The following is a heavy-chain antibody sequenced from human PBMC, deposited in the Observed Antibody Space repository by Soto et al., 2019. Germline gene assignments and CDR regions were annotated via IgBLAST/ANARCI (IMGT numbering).Heavy chain of an antibody. CDR2: LYSSDGT. V-gene: IGHV3-53*01. D-gene: IGHD6-19*01. CDR1: GFSFSGKNY. CDR3: VTWLHREHAFDI. Sequence: DVQLEESGGGLIQPGGSLRLSCAASGFSFSGKNYLTWVRQAPGKGLEWVSALYSSDGTYYADSVKGRFSVSRDNSKNPFYLHLHSLRPEDTALYFCVTWLHREHAFDIWGLGTMGTVSS. J-gene: IGHJ3*02.